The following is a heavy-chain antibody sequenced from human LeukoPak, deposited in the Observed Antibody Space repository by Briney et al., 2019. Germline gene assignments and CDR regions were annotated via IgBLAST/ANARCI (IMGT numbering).Heavy chain of an antibody. J-gene: IGHJ4*02. Sequence: ASVKVSCKASGYTFTRYDINWVRQATGQGLEWMGWMNPNSGNTGYAQKFQGRVTIPRNTSIITAYMELSSLRSEDTALYYCATNSGSYFSLDYWGQGTLVTVSS. V-gene: IGHV1-8*03. CDR3: ATNSGSYFSLDY. CDR2: MNPNSGNT. D-gene: IGHD1-26*01. CDR1: GYTFTRYD.